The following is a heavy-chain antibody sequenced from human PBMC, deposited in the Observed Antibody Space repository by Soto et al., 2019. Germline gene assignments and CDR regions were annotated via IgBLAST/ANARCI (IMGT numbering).Heavy chain of an antibody. CDR1: GGSISSYY. J-gene: IGHJ4*02. CDR2: IYYSGST. CDR3: ARHTRPSIVAAIDY. Sequence: SETLSLTCTVSGGSISSYYWSWIRQPPGKGLEWIGYIYYSGSTNYNPSLKSRVTISIDTSKNQFSLKLSSVTAADTAVYYCARHTRPSIVAAIDYWGQGTLVTVS. D-gene: IGHD6-13*01. V-gene: IGHV4-59*08.